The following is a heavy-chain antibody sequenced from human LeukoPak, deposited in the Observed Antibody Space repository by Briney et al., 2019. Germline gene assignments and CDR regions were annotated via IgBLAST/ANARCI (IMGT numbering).Heavy chain of an antibody. CDR3: AKIAAAGPFDY. Sequence: GGSLRLSCAASGFTFSSYSMNWVRQAPGKGLEWVSYISSSSSTIYYADSVKGRFTISRDNAKNSLYLQMNSLRAEDTAVYYCAKIAAAGPFDYWGQGTLVTVSS. V-gene: IGHV3-48*01. J-gene: IGHJ4*02. CDR2: ISSSSSTI. D-gene: IGHD6-13*01. CDR1: GFTFSSYS.